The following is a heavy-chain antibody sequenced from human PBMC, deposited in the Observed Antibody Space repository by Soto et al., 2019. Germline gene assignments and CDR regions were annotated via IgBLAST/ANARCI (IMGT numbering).Heavy chain of an antibody. CDR1: GFTFGYHA. D-gene: IGHD3-10*01. Sequence: GGSLRLSCAASGFTFGYHAMSWVRQSPGKGLEWVSVISGSGGIIYYEDSVKGRFTISRDNAKNTLYLQMNSLRAEDTTVYYCAKGLLIMVRKVILPPQYYYGMDVWGQGTKVTVS. V-gene: IGHV3-23*01. CDR2: ISGSGGII. J-gene: IGHJ6*02. CDR3: AKGLLIMVRKVILPPQYYYGMDV.